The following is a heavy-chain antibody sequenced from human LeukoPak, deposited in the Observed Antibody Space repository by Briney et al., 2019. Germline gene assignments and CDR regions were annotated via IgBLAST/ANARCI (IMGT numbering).Heavy chain of an antibody. CDR3: AQGEAVAGTGYFDY. J-gene: IGHJ4*02. Sequence: SQTLSLTCAISGDSVSSNSAAWNWIRQSPARGLEWLGRTYYRSKWYNDYAISVQSRITINPDTVKNQFSLQLNSVTPEDTAVYYCAQGEAVAGTGYFDYWGQGTLVTVSS. CDR2: TYYRSKWYN. CDR1: GDSVSSNSAA. V-gene: IGHV6-1*01. D-gene: IGHD6-19*01.